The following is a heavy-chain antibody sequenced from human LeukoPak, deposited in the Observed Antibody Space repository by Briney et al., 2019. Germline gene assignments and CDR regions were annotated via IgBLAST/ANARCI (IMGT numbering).Heavy chain of an antibody. CDR3: ARKTGSDAFDI. V-gene: IGHV1-2*02. D-gene: IGHD3-10*01. Sequence: ASVKVSCTASVYTFTGYYIHWVRQAPGQGLEWMGWINPNRGGTNYAQKFQGRVTMTRDTSISTVYMELSSLRSDDTAVYYCARKTGSDAFDIWGQGTMVTVSS. J-gene: IGHJ3*02. CDR1: VYTFTGYY. CDR2: INPNRGGT.